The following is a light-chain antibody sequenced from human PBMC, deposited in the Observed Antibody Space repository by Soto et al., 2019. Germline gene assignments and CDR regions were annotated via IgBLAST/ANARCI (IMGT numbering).Light chain of an antibody. CDR3: QQYASSPYT. V-gene: IGKV3-20*01. CDR1: HSVSNIY. J-gene: IGKJ2*01. CDR2: GAS. Sequence: EIVLTQSPGTLSLSPGQRATLSCRASHSVSNIYLAWYQHKPVRAPRLLIYGASGRATGIPDRFSGSGSGTDFTITISRLESDDFAVYYCQQYASSPYTYGQGTNLEIK.